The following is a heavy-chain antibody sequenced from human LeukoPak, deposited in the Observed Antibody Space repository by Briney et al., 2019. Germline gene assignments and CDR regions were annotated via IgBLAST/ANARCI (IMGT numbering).Heavy chain of an antibody. CDR1: GFTFSDYR. J-gene: IGHJ4*02. CDR2: ISSDGGST. CDR3: VKPGYGSSWFHY. Sequence: GGSLRLSCSATGFTFSDYRMFWVRQAPGKGLEYVSGISSDGGSTSYADSVKGRFTISRDNSKNTLFLQISGLRTEDTAVYWCVKPGYGSSWFHYWGQGALVTVSS. V-gene: IGHV3-64D*06. D-gene: IGHD6-13*01.